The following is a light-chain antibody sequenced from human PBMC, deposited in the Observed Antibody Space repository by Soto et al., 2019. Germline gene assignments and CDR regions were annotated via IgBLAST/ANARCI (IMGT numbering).Light chain of an antibody. CDR1: QSVSSN. CDR2: GAS. V-gene: IGKV3-15*01. CDR3: QQYNNWPPWT. J-gene: IGKJ1*01. Sequence: EIVMTQSPATLSVSPGERATLSCMASQSVSSNLAWYQQKPGQAPRLLIYGASTRATGIPARFSGSGSGTELTLTISSLQSEDFAVYYCQQYNNWPPWTFGQGTKVEIK.